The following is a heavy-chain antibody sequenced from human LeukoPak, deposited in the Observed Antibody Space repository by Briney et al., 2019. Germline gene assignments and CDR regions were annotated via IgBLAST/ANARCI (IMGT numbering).Heavy chain of an antibody. Sequence: ETLSLTCTVSGGSIRSGTYYWTWIRQAAGKGLEWVSAISGSGGSTYYADSVKGRFTISRDNSKNTLYLQMNSLRAEDTAVYYCAKEGGQWLVLPKNYFDYWGQGTLVTVSS. CDR3: AKEGGQWLVLPKNYFDY. CDR1: GGSIRSGTYY. D-gene: IGHD6-19*01. CDR2: ISGSGGST. V-gene: IGHV3-23*01. J-gene: IGHJ4*02.